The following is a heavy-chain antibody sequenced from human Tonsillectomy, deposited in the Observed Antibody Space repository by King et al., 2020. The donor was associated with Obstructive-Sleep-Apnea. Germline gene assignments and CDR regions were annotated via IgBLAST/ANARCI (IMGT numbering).Heavy chain of an antibody. CDR1: GFTFSSYA. Sequence: VQLVESGGGVVQPGRSLRLSCAASGFTFSSYAIHWVRQAPGKGLEWVAVISYDGSNKYYADSVKGRFTISRDNSKNTLYLQMNSLRAEDTAVYYCARDISYDILTGYYTDYWGQGTLVTVSS. CDR3: ARDISYDILTGYYTDY. J-gene: IGHJ4*02. CDR2: ISYDGSNK. V-gene: IGHV3-30-3*01. D-gene: IGHD3-9*01.